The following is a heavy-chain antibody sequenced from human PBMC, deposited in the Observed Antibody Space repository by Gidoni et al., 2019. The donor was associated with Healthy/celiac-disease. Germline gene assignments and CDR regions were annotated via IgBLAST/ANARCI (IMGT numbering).Heavy chain of an antibody. J-gene: IGHJ5*02. V-gene: IGHV3-30*18. CDR2: ISYDGSNK. CDR1: GFTFSSYG. D-gene: IGHD4-17*01. CDR3: AKIYGDCADQKPT. Sequence: QVQLVESGGGVVQPGRSLRLSCAASGFTFSSYGMHWVRQAPGKGLEWVAVISYDGSNKDYADSVKGRFTISRDNSKNTLYLQMNSLRAEDTAVYYCAKIYGDCADQKPTWGQGTLVTVSS.